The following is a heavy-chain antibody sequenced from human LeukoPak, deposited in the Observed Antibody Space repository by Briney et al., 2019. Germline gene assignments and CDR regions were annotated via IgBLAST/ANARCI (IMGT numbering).Heavy chain of an antibody. Sequence: SETLSLTCTVSGGSISSYYWSWIRQPPGKGLEWIGYIYYSGSTNYNPSLKSRVTISVDTSKNQFSLKLSSVTAADTAVYYCARQSYSSSWYDYWGQGTLVTVSS. J-gene: IGHJ4*02. D-gene: IGHD6-13*01. CDR2: IYYSGST. CDR3: ARQSYSSSWYDY. V-gene: IGHV4-59*08. CDR1: GGSISSYY.